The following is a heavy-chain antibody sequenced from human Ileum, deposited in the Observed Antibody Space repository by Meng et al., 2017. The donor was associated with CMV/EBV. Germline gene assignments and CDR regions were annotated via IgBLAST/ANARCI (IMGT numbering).Heavy chain of an antibody. D-gene: IGHD2-2*02. CDR1: GFTFSNYG. CDR2: IQHDGGNK. J-gene: IGHJ4*02. CDR3: ANRPSSEVVPAVIGDY. Sequence: EGSLRLSCVASGFTFSNYGMHWVRQAPGKGLEWVAFIQHDGGNKYYADSVKGRFTISRDNSKNTLSLQMNSLRGEDTAVYYCANRPSSEVVPAVIGDYWGQGTLVTVSS. V-gene: IGHV3-30*02.